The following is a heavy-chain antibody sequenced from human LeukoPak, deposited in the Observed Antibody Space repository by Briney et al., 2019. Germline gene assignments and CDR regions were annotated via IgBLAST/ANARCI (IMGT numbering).Heavy chain of an antibody. CDR3: ARGSSDCGGDCYGAFDI. D-gene: IGHD2-21*02. Sequence: PSETLSLTCTVSGGSISSGDYYWSWIRQPPGKGLEWIGYIYYSGSTHYNPSLKSRVTISVDTSKNQFSLKLSSVTAADTAVYYCARGSSDCGGDCYGAFDIWGQGTMVTVSS. V-gene: IGHV4-30-4*01. CDR2: IYYSGST. J-gene: IGHJ3*02. CDR1: GGSISSGDYY.